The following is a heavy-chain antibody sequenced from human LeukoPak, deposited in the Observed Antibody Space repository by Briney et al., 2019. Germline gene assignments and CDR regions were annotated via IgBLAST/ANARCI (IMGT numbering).Heavy chain of an antibody. J-gene: IGHJ4*02. CDR2: LKSKISGETT. D-gene: IGHD6-13*01. V-gene: IGHV3-15*01. CDR1: GFTFSDAW. Sequence: GGSLRLSCAASGFTFSDAWMSWVRQAPGKGLEWVGRLKSKISGETTDYAAHVEGRFTISRDDSKNTLYLQMNSLRAEDTAVYYCANSFGPVIAAAGTGADWGQGTLVTVSS. CDR3: ANSFGPVIAAAGTGAD.